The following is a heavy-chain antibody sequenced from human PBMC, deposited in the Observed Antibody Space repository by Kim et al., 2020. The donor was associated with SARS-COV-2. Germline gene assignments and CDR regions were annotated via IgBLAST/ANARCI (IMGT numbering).Heavy chain of an antibody. Sequence: GGSLRLSCAASGFTFSSYWMSWVRQAPGKGLEWVANIKQDGSEKYYVDSVKGRFTISRDNAKNSLYLQMNSRRAEDTAVYYCARVGENSGYDGFFVYWGQGTLVNVSS. V-gene: IGHV3-7*01. D-gene: IGHD5-12*01. CDR1: GFTFSSYW. CDR3: ARVGENSGYDGFFVY. J-gene: IGHJ4*02. CDR2: IKQDGSEK.